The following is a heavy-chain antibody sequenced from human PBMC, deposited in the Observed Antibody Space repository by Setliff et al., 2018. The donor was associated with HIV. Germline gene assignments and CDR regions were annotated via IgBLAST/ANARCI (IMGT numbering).Heavy chain of an antibody. CDR2: ISSDGSNE. CDR3: ARDQLAMVRRNGMDV. CDR1: GFTFSSYA. Sequence: GGSLRLSCAASGFTFSSYAMQWVRQAPGKGLEWVAVISSDGSNEYYADSVKGRFTISRDNSKNTLYVQMNSLRAEDTAVYYCARDQLAMVRRNGMDVWGQGTRSPSP. J-gene: IGHJ6*02. D-gene: IGHD3-10*01. V-gene: IGHV3-30*04.